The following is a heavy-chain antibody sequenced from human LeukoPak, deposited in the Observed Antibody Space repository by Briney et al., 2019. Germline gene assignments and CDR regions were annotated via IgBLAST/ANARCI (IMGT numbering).Heavy chain of an antibody. CDR3: AKDEAAAGVDFDY. CDR2: IWYGGSST. Sequence: PGGSLRLSCAASGFTFSSCGMHWVRQAPGKGLEWVAVIWYGGSSTHYADSVKGRFTISRDNSKNTLYLQMNSLRAEDTAVYYCAKDEAAAGVDFDYWGQGTLVTVYS. D-gene: IGHD6-13*01. CDR1: GFTFSSCG. V-gene: IGHV3-30*02. J-gene: IGHJ4*02.